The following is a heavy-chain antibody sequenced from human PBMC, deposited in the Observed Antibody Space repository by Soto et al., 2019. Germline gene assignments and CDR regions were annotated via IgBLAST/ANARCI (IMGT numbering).Heavy chain of an antibody. V-gene: IGHV4-39*01. Sequence: QLQLQESGPGLVKPSETLSLTCTVSGGSISSSSYYWGWIRQPPGKGLEWIGSIYYSGSTYYNPSLKSRVTISVDTSKNQFSLKLSSVTAADTAVYYCARHRSRVSSESFDLWGRGTLVTVSS. J-gene: IGHJ2*01. CDR1: GGSISSSSYY. CDR3: ARHRSRVSSESFDL. CDR2: IYYSGST. D-gene: IGHD2-2*01.